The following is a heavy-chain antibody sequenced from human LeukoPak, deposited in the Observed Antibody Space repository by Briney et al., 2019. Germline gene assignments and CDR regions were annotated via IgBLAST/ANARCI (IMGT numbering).Heavy chain of an antibody. CDR3: ARATVTTGDAFDI. CDR1: GGSISSYY. J-gene: IGHJ3*02. CDR2: IYYSGST. D-gene: IGHD4-17*01. Sequence: SETLSLTCTVSGGSISSYYWSWIRQPPGKGLEWIGYIYYSGSTNYNPSLKSRVTISVDTSKNQFSLKPSSVTAADTAVYYCARATVTTGDAFDIWGQGTMVTVSS. V-gene: IGHV4-59*01.